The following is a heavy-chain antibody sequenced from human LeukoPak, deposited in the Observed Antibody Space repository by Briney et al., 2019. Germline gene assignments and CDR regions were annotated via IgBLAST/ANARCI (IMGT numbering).Heavy chain of an antibody. V-gene: IGHV1-18*01. J-gene: IGHJ4*02. CDR3: ARGSVYYDSSGYYPYYFDY. Sequence: ASVKVSCKASGYTFTSYGISWVRQAPGQGLEWMGWISAYNGNTNYAQKLQGRVTMTTDTSTSTAYMELRSLRSDDTAVYYCARGSVYYDSSGYYPYYFDYWGQGTLVAVSS. CDR2: ISAYNGNT. D-gene: IGHD3-22*01. CDR1: GYTFTSYG.